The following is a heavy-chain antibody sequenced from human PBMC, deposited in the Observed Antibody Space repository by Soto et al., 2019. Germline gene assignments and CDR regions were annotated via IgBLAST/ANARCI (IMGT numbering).Heavy chain of an antibody. D-gene: IGHD3-16*01. CDR3: ARGRLGPYYYYYYGMDV. Sequence: GGSLRLSCAASGFTFSSYGMHWVRQAPGKGLEWVAVIWYDGSNKYYADSVKGRFTISRDNSKNTLYLQMNSLRAEDTAVHYCARGRLGPYYYYYYGMDVWGQGTTVTVSS. CDR1: GFTFSSYG. CDR2: IWYDGSNK. J-gene: IGHJ6*02. V-gene: IGHV3-33*01.